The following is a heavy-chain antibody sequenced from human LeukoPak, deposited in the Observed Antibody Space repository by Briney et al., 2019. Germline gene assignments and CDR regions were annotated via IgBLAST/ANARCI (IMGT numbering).Heavy chain of an antibody. CDR3: GKDPFGSSYYYYYYGMDV. CDR2: ISYDGSNK. CDR1: GFTFSSYG. J-gene: IGHJ6*02. Sequence: GRSLRLSCAASGFTFSSYGMHWVRQAPGKGLEWVAVISYDGSNKYYADSVKGRFTISRDSSKNTLYLQMNSLRAEDMAVYYCGKDPFGSSYYYYYYGMDVWGQGTTVTVSS. V-gene: IGHV3-30*18. D-gene: IGHD3-10*01.